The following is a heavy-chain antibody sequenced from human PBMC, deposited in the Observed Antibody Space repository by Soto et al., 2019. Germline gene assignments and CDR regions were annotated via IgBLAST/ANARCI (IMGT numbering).Heavy chain of an antibody. D-gene: IGHD7-27*01. CDR3: AHPSALTGPFDY. V-gene: IGHV2-5*02. CDR1: GFSLSTSAVG. CDR2: IYWDDDK. J-gene: IGHJ4*02. Sequence: QITLKESGPTLVKPTQTLTPTCTFSGFSLSTSAVGVGWIRQPPGKALEWLALIYWDDDKRYSPSLKSRLTITKDTSKNQVVLTMTNMHPVDTATYYCAHPSALTGPFDYRGQGTLVTVSS.